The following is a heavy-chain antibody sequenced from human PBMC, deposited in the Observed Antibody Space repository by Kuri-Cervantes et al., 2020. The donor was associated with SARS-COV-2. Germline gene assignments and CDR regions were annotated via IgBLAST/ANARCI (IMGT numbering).Heavy chain of an antibody. CDR1: GGSISSSSYY. Sequence: SETLSLTCTASGGSISSSSYYWGWIRQPPGKGLEWIGSIYYSGSTYYNPSLKSRVTISVDTSKNQFSLKLSSVTAADTAVYYCASYSSSWYPGLWGRGTLVTVSS. D-gene: IGHD6-13*01. J-gene: IGHJ2*01. CDR2: IYYSGST. CDR3: ASYSSSWYPGL. V-gene: IGHV4-39*01.